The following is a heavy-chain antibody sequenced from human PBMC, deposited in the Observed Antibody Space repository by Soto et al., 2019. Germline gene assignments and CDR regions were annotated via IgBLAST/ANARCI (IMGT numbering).Heavy chain of an antibody. CDR2: IIPIFGTA. D-gene: IGHD3-22*01. J-gene: IGHJ3*01. CDR3: ARRPIPFVDSCGYYGHRDAFAV. Sequence: GASVKVSCKASGGTFSSYAISWVRQAPGQGLEWMGGIIPIFGTANYAQKFQGRVTITADESTSTAYMELSSLRSEDTAVYYCARRPIPFVDSCGYYGHRDAFAVRGQRTTVTVSS. V-gene: IGHV1-69*13. CDR1: GGTFSSYA.